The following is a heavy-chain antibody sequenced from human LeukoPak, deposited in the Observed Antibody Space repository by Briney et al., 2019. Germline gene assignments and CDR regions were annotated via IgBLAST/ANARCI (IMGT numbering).Heavy chain of an antibody. V-gene: IGHV3-21*01. CDR3: ARDVTGTQFDY. J-gene: IGHJ4*02. CDR1: GFTFSSYS. D-gene: IGHD1-20*01. CDR2: ISSSSSYI. Sequence: GGSLRLSCAASGFTFSSYSMNWVRQAPGRGVGWVSSISSSSSYICYAYSVKGRFTISRDNAKNSLYLQMNSLRAEDTAVYYCARDVTGTQFDYWGQGTLVTVSS.